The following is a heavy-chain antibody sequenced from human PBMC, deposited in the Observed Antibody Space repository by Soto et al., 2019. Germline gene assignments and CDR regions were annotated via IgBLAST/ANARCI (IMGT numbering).Heavy chain of an antibody. Sequence: PGGSLRLSCEASGFTFRGYGMHWVRQAPGKGLEWVAGISHHGLKEHYADSVKGRFTISRDNSKKTVYLQLNSLRGDDTAVYYCAKDWVGGSNKYYFEYWGQGTLVTVSS. CDR3: AKDWVGGSNKYYFEY. CDR1: GFTFRGYG. D-gene: IGHD1-26*01. V-gene: IGHV3-30*18. CDR2: ISHHGLKE. J-gene: IGHJ4*02.